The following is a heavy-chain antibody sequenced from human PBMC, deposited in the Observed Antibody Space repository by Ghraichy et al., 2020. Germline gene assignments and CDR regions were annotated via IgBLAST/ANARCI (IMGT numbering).Heavy chain of an antibody. CDR2: IDWDDDK. J-gene: IGHJ3*02. D-gene: IGHD3-22*01. CDR3: ARIYYYDSSGLPESAFDI. CDR1: GFSLSTSGMC. V-gene: IGHV2-70*01. Sequence: SGPTLVKPTQTLTLTCTFSGFSLSTSGMCVSWIRQPPGKALEWLALIDWDDDKYYSTSLKTRLTISKDTSKNQVVLTMTNMDPVDTATYYCARIYYYDSSGLPESAFDIWGQGTMVTVSS.